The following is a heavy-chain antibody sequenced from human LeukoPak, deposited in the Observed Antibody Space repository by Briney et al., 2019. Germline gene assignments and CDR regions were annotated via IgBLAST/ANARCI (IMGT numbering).Heavy chain of an antibody. D-gene: IGHD3-10*01. J-gene: IGHJ4*02. CDR1: GGSISTSSYY. CDR2: IYYTGST. V-gene: IGHV4-39*01. Sequence: SETLSLTCTVSGGSISTSSYYWGWTRQPPGKGLEWIGSIYYTGSTYYNPSLNSRVTVSVDTSKNQFSLKLSSVTAADTAMYYCASRTRFGELRFDYWGQGTLVTVSS. CDR3: ASRTRFGELRFDY.